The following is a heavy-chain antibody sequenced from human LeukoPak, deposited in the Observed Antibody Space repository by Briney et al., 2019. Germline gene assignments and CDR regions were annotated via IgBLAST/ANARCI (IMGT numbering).Heavy chain of an antibody. CDR1: GVTFSSYG. D-gene: IGHD2-2*01. Sequence: GRSLRPSCAASGVTFSSYGMHGVRQAPGKGQEWVAGIWYDGSNKYYGDPVKGRFTISRDNSKNTLYLQMNSLRAEDTAVYYCARELIVVVPGARGGYYYHGMDVWGKGTTVTVSS. CDR3: ARELIVVVPGARGGYYYHGMDV. CDR2: IWYDGSNK. J-gene: IGHJ6*04. V-gene: IGHV3-33*01.